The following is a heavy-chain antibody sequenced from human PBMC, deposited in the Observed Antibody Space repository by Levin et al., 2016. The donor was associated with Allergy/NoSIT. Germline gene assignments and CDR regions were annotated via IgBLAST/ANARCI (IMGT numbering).Heavy chain of an antibody. CDR2: IWYDGSNK. D-gene: IGHD1-7*01. CDR3: TRGARLELSYYFDY. V-gene: IGHV3-33*01. Sequence: GESLKISCAASGFTFSSYGMHWVRQAPGKGLEWVAVIWYDGSNKYYADSVKGRFTISRDNSKNTLYLQMNSLRAEDTAVYYCTRGARLELSYYFDYWGQGTLVTVSS. J-gene: IGHJ4*02. CDR1: GFTFSSYG.